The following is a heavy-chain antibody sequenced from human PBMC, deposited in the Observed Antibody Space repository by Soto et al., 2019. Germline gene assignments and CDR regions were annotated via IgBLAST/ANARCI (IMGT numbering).Heavy chain of an antibody. V-gene: IGHV5-51*01. D-gene: IGHD3-10*01. CDR2: IYPGDSDT. Sequence: PGESLKISCKASGYSFTTYWIGWVRQMPGRGLEWMGIIYPGDSDTRYSPSFQGQVTISADKSISTTCLQWSSLKASDTAMYYCARHGSSSTSNYYYYGMDVWGQGTTVTVSS. CDR3: ARHGSSSTSNYYYYGMDV. J-gene: IGHJ6*02. CDR1: GYSFTTYW.